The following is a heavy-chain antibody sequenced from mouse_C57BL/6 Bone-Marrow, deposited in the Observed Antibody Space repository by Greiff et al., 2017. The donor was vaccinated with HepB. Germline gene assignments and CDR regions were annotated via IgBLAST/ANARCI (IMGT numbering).Heavy chain of an antibody. CDR1: GFTFSSYA. CDR3: TSFMGGLAMDY. CDR2: ISSGGDYI. V-gene: IGHV5-9-1*02. Sequence: EVQRVESGEGLVKPGGSLKLSCAASGFTFSSYAMSWVRQTPEKRLEWVAYISSGGDYIYYADTVKGRFTISRDNARNTLYLQMSSLKSEDTAMYYCTSFMGGLAMDYWGQGTSVTVSS. D-gene: IGHD1-2*01. J-gene: IGHJ4*01.